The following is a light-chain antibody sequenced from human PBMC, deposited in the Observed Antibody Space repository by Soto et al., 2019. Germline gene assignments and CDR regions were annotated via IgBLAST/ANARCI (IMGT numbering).Light chain of an antibody. CDR2: GAS. V-gene: IGKV3-20*01. J-gene: IGKJ2*01. Sequence: EIVLTQSPGTLSLSPGERATLSCRASQSVSSRYFAWYQQNPGQAPRLLIYGASRRATGPPDRFSGSGSGTDFTLTISRLEPEDFAVYYCRQYGGSPLYTFGQGTKLEIK. CDR1: QSVSSRY. CDR3: RQYGGSPLYT.